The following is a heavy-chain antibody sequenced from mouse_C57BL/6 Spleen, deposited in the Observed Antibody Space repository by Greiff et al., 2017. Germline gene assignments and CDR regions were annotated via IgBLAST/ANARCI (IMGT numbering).Heavy chain of an antibody. CDR2: IDPETGGT. V-gene: IGHV1-15*01. CDR3: TRTYYSNYGLYYCDY. Sequence: QVQLKESGAELVRPGASVTLSCKASGYTFTDYEMHWVTQTPVHGLEWIGAIDPETGGTAYNQKFKGKAILTADKSSSTAYMELRRLTAEDSAVYYCTRTYYSNYGLYYCDYWGQGTTLTVSS. CDR1: GYTFTDYE. J-gene: IGHJ2*01. D-gene: IGHD2-5*01.